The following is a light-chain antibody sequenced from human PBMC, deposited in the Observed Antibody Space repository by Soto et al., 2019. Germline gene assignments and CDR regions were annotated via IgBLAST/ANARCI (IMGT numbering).Light chain of an antibody. Sequence: EIVLTQSPATLSLSPGERATLSCRASQSVSSYLAWYQQKPVQAPRLLIYDASNRATGIPARFSGSGSGIDFTLTISSLEPEDFAVYYCQQHDKLPPAFGQGTKVDI. V-gene: IGKV3-11*01. CDR1: QSVSSY. CDR3: QQHDKLPPA. J-gene: IGKJ1*01. CDR2: DAS.